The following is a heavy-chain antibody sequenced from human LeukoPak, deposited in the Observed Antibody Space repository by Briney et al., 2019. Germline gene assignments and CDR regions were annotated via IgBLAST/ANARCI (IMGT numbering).Heavy chain of an antibody. CDR1: GYTLTELS. V-gene: IGHV1-24*01. J-gene: IGHJ4*02. CDR3: ATDLGWATDY. Sequence: ASVKVSRKVSGYTLTELSMHWVRQAPGKGLEWMGGFDPEDGVTIYAQKFQGRVTMTEDTSTDTAYMELSSLRSEDTAVYYCATDLGWATDYWGQGTLVTVSS. CDR2: FDPEDGVT. D-gene: IGHD5-12*01.